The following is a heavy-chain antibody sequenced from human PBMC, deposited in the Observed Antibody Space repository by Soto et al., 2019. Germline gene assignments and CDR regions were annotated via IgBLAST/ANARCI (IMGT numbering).Heavy chain of an antibody. V-gene: IGHV5-51*01. Sequence: PGESLKISCKGSGYSFTSYWIGWVRQMPGKGLEWMGIIYPGDSDTRYSPSFQGQVTISADKSISTAYLQWSSLKASDTAMYYFARLLGVPEDVVVVAALDPWGQGTLVTVSS. D-gene: IGHD2-15*01. CDR2: IYPGDSDT. CDR1: GYSFTSYW. CDR3: ARLLGVPEDVVVVAALDP. J-gene: IGHJ5*02.